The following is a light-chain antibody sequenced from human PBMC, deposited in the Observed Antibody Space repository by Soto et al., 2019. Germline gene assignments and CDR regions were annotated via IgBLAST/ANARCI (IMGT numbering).Light chain of an antibody. J-gene: IGKJ1*01. CDR2: GAS. V-gene: IGKV3-15*01. Sequence: EILMTQSPATLSVSGGERATLSCRASQSLSSNLAWYQQKPGQAPRLLIYGASTRATGIPARFSGSGSGTEFTLTISSLQSDDSAIYYCQQFGDWPSFGLGTKVDIK. CDR3: QQFGDWPS. CDR1: QSLSSN.